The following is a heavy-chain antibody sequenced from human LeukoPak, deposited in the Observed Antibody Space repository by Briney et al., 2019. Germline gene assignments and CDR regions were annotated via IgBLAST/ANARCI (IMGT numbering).Heavy chain of an antibody. CDR1: GFTFSTYA. CDR2: ISYDGTIK. V-gene: IGHV3-30-3*01. J-gene: IGHJ4*02. D-gene: IGHD2-21*01. Sequence: GALKLSWAAPGFTFSTYAFHWVRQSPGKGLEWVTFISYDGTIKHYADSVKGRFTISRDNSKNTLYLEINSLRAEDTAVYYCAIFFSAFDYWGQGTLVTVSS. CDR3: AIFFSAFDY.